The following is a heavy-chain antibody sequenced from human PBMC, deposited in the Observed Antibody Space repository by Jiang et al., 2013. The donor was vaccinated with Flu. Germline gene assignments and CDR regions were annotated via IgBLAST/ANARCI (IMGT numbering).Heavy chain of an antibody. J-gene: IGHJ4*02. D-gene: IGHD3-16*01. CDR2: FYHSGST. V-gene: IGHV4-30-2*01. CDR1: GGSISSGDYS. Sequence: QLLESGSGLVKPSQTLSLTCAVSGGSISSGDYSWSWIRQPPGKGLEWIGYFYHSGSTYYNPSLKSRVTISVDRSKNQFSLKLSSVTAADTAVYYXARGVGAFDYWGQGTLVT. CDR3: ARGVGAFDY.